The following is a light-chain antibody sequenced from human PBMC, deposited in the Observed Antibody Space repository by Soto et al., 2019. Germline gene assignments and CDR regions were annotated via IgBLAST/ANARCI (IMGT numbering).Light chain of an antibody. CDR3: QQTNSFPLT. CDR2: ATS. J-gene: IGKJ3*01. CDR1: QGISNW. Sequence: DIQMTQSPSSVSASVGDRVTITCRASQGISNWLAWYQQKPGKAPKLLIYATSSLQSGVPSRFAGIGSGTDFTLTISSLQPEDFATYYCQQTNSFPLTFGPGTKVDIK. V-gene: IGKV1-12*01.